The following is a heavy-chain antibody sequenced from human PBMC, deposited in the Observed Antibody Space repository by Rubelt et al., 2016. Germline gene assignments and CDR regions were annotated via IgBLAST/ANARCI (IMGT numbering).Heavy chain of an antibody. V-gene: IGHV1-69*01. CDR2: IIPIFGTA. Sequence: QVQLVQSGAEVKKPGSSVKVSCKASGGTFSSYAISWVRQAPGQGLEWMGGIIPIFGTANYAQKFQGRVTITADESTSTAYMGLSSLRSEDTAVYYCARAQRIRLLMVYAPTFDYWGQGTLVTVSS. D-gene: IGHD2-8*01. CDR3: ARAQRIRLLMVYAPTFDY. CDR1: GGTFSSYA. J-gene: IGHJ4*02.